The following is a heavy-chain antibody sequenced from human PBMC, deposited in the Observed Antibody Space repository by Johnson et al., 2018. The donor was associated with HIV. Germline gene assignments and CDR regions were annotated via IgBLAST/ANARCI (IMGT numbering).Heavy chain of an antibody. CDR3: AKEYLRYSGTYAGAFDI. Sequence: VQLVESGGGVVQPGRSLRLSCAASEFTFSTYAMHWVRQAPGKGLEWVAVISYDGSNKYYADSVKGRFTISRDNYQNTLYLQMNSLRAEDTAVYYCAKEYLRYSGTYAGAFDIWGQGTMVTV. D-gene: IGHD1-26*01. CDR1: EFTFSTYA. V-gene: IGHV3-30-3*01. J-gene: IGHJ3*02. CDR2: ISYDGSNK.